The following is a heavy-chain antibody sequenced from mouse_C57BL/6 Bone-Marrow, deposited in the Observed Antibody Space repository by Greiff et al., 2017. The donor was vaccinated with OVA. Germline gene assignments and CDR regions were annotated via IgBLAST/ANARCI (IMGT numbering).Heavy chain of an antibody. CDR1: GYTFTSYG. CDR2: IYPRSGNT. V-gene: IGHV1-81*01. D-gene: IGHD1-1*01. J-gene: IGHJ1*03. CDR3: ARIYYYGSSYLDWDFDV. Sequence: QVQLQQSGAELARPGASVKLSCKASGYTFTSYGISWVKQRTGQGLEWIGEIYPRSGNTYYNEKFKGKATLTADKSSSTAYMELRSLTSEDSAVYCGARIYYYGSSYLDWDFDVWGTGTTVTVSA.